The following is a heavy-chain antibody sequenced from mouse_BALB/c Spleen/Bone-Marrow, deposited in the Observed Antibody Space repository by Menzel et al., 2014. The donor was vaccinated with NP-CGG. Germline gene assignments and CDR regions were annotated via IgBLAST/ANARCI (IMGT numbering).Heavy chain of an antibody. CDR2: ISSGGNYT. V-gene: IGHV5-9-3*01. CDR1: GFTFSSYA. CDR3: ARYYGSSYDY. D-gene: IGHD1-1*01. J-gene: IGHJ2*01. Sequence: EVQGVESGGGLVKPGGSLKLSCAASGFTFSSYAMSWVRQTPEKSLEWVATISSGGNYTYYPDSVKGRFTISRDNAKNTLYLQMSSLRSEDTAMYYCARYYGSSYDYWGQGTTLTVSS.